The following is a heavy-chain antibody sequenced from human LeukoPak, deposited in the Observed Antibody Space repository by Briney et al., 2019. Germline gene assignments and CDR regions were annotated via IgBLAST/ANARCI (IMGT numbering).Heavy chain of an antibody. J-gene: IGHJ4*02. V-gene: IGHV4-59*01. CDR2: IYYSGST. CDR3: ARQSTEDSGHYYSQFDY. Sequence: KPSETLSLTCTVSGGSISSYYWSWIRQPPGKGLEWIGYIYYSGSTNYNPSLKSRVTISVDTSKNQFSLKLSSVTAADTAVYYCARQSTEDSGHYYSQFDYWGQGALVTVSS. D-gene: IGHD3-22*01. CDR1: GGSISSYY.